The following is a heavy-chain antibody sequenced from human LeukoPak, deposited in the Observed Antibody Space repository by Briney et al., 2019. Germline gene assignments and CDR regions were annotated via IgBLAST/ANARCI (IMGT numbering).Heavy chain of an antibody. CDR3: ARTIRGY. CDR1: GFTFSNYW. CDR2: IKEDGSEK. D-gene: IGHD3-10*01. J-gene: IGHJ4*02. Sequence: GGSLRLSCAASGFTFSNYWMSWVRQAPGKGLEWVANIKEDGSEKYYVDSVKGRFTISKDNAKNSLYLQMNSLRAEDTAVYYCARTIRGYWGQGTLVTVSS. V-gene: IGHV3-7*01.